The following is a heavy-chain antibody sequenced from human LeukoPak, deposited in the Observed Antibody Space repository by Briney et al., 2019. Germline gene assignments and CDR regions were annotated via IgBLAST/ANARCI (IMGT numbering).Heavy chain of an antibody. J-gene: IGHJ3*02. V-gene: IGHV3-21*01. CDR1: GFTFSTYT. CDR3: ATYSGPGAFDI. CDR2: ITSSSNYI. D-gene: IGHD1-26*01. Sequence: GRSLRLSCAASGFTFSTYTMNWVRQAPGKGLEWVSSITSSSNYIYYADSVKGRFTISRDNAKNSLYLQMNSLRAEDTAVYYCATYSGPGAFDIWGQGTMVTVSS.